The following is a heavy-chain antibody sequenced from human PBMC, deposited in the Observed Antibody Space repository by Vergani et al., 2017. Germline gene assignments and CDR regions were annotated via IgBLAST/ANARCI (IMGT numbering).Heavy chain of an antibody. V-gene: IGHV4-39*01. CDR3: ASQSSYGYDNYYYYYMDV. D-gene: IGHD5-18*01. Sequence: QLQLQESGPGLVKPSETLSLTCTVSGGSISSSSYYWGWIRQPPGKGLEWIGSIYYSGSTYYNPSLKSRVTISVDTSKNQFSLKLSSVTAADTVVYYCASQSSYGYDNYYYYYMDVWGKGTTVTVSS. CDR1: GGSISSSSYY. J-gene: IGHJ6*03. CDR2: IYYSGST.